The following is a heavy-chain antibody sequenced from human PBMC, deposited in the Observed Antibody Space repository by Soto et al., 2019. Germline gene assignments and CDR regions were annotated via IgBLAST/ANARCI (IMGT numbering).Heavy chain of an antibody. CDR2: IYYSGST. V-gene: IGHV4-59*01. J-gene: IGHJ4*02. CDR1: GGSIASYY. Sequence: SETLSLTCTVSGGSIASYYWSWIRQPPGKGLEWIGYIYYSGSTNYNPSLKSRVTISVDTSKNQFSLKLNSVTAADTAVYYCARDSYSSGFNYFDYWGQGTLVTVSS. D-gene: IGHD6-19*01. CDR3: ARDSYSSGFNYFDY.